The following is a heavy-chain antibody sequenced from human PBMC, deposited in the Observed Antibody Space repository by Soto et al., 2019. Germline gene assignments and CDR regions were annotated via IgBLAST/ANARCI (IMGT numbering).Heavy chain of an antibody. Sequence: QVQLQESGPGLVKASQTLSLTCTVSGGSISSGGYYWSWIRQHPGKGLEWIGYIYNSGSNYYNPSLTSRVTISADMSKNQFSLTSSSVTAANTAVYSCARYPAPWGQGTLVTVSS. J-gene: IGHJ5*02. V-gene: IGHV4-31*03. CDR2: IYNSGSN. CDR1: GGSISSGGYY. CDR3: ARYPAP.